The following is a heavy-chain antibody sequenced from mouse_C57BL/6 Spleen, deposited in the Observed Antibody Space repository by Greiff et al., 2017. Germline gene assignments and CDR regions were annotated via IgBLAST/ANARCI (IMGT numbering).Heavy chain of an antibody. V-gene: IGHV1-52*01. CDR3: ARRGYFDY. CDR1: GYTFTSYW. Sequence: QVQLQQPGAELVKPGASVKLSCKASGYTFTSYWMHWVKQRPIQGLEWIGNIDPSDSETHYNQKFKDKATLTVDKSSSTAYMQLSSLTSEDAAVYYCARRGYFDYWGQGTTLTVSS. CDR2: IDPSDSET. J-gene: IGHJ2*01.